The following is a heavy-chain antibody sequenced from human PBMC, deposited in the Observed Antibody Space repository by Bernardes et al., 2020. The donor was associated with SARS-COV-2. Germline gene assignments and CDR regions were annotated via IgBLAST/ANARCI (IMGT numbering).Heavy chain of an antibody. D-gene: IGHD2-8*01. CDR1: GFSFNNYA. CDR3: AKARSLFMLYYDDAFDF. CDR2: ISYEGSKR. V-gene: IGHV3-30*18. Sequence: GSLRLSCAASGFSFNNYAMHWVRQAPGQGLEWVADISYEGSKRNFADSVKGRITVSRDSAKNMVYLQMTSLRSEDTAVYYCAKARSLFMLYYDDAFDFWGQGTMVIVSS. J-gene: IGHJ3*01.